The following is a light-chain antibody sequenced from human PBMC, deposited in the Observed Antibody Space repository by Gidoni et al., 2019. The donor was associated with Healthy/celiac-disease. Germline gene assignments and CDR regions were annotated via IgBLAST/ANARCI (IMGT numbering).Light chain of an antibody. CDR3: QQYGSSPFT. CDR2: VAA. CDR1: QSVSSSY. J-gene: IGKJ3*01. V-gene: IGKV3-20*01. Sequence: EIVLTQSPGTLSLSPGERATLPCRASQSVSSSYLAWYQQKPGQAPRLLIYVAASRATGIPDRFSGSGSATDFTLTISRREPEDFAVYYCQQYGSSPFTFGPGTKVDIK.